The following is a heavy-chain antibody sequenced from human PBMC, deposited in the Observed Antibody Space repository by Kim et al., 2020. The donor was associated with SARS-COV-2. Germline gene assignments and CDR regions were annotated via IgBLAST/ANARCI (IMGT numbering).Heavy chain of an antibody. V-gene: IGHV4-59*08. Sequence: SETLSLTCTVSGGSISSYYLSWIRQPPGKGLEWIGYIYYSGSTNYNPSLKSRVTISVDTSKNQFSLKLSSVTAADTAVYYCARHSPGITIFGVVIMGHFDYWGQGTLVTVSS. CDR3: ARHSPGITIFGVVIMGHFDY. D-gene: IGHD3-3*01. CDR2: IYYSGST. CDR1: GGSISSYY. J-gene: IGHJ4*02.